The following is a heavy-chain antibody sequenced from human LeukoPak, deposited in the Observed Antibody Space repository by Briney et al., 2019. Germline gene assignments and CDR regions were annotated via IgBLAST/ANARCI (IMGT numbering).Heavy chain of an antibody. CDR1: GFSFSNYG. CDR3: ARDGLPYYYDSTGYYGYNYFFDY. Sequence: GRSLRLSCAASGFSFSNYGMHWVRQAPGKGLEWVAVIWSDGSNQYYADSVKGRFTISRDNSKNTLYLQMNSLRAEDTAVYYCARDGLPYYYDSTGYYGYNYFFDYWGQGTLVTVSS. CDR2: IWSDGSNQ. J-gene: IGHJ4*02. V-gene: IGHV3-33*01. D-gene: IGHD3-22*01.